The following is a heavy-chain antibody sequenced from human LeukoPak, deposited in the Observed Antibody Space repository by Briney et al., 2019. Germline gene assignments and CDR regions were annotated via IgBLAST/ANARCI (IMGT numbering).Heavy chain of an antibody. CDR1: GFTLSSYA. V-gene: IGHV3-23*01. CDR2: ISGSGGST. CDR3: AKDFITMVRGVIIPNYYYYGMDV. Sequence: GGSLRLSCAASGFTLSSYAMSWVRQAPGKGLGWVSAISGSGGSTYYADSVKGRFTISRDNSKNTLYLQMNSLRAEDTAVYYCAKDFITMVRGVIIPNYYYYGMDVWGQGTTVTVSS. D-gene: IGHD3-10*01. J-gene: IGHJ6*02.